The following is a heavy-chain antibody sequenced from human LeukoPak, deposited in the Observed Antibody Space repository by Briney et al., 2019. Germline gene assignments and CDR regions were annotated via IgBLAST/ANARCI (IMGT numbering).Heavy chain of an antibody. D-gene: IGHD4-17*01. V-gene: IGHV3-11*01. CDR2: ISSSGSTI. CDR3: ARDRVPYGDSDY. J-gene: IGHJ4*02. Sequence: GRSLRLSCAASGVTFSDYYTSWIRQAPGKGLGWVSYISSSGSTIYYADSVKGRFTISRDNAKNSLYLQMNSLRAEDTAVYYCARDRVPYGDSDYWGQGTLVTVSS. CDR1: GVTFSDYY.